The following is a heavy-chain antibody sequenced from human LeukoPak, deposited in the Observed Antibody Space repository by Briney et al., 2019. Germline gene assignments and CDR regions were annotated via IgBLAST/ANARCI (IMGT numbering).Heavy chain of an antibody. J-gene: IGHJ6*02. Sequence: PSETLSLTCAVYGGSFSGYYWSWIRQPPGKGLEWIGEINHSGSTNYNPSLKSRVTISVDTSKNQFSLKLSSVTAADTAVYYCARSIEFGTTYYYYGMDVWGQGTTVTVSS. CDR1: GGSFSGYY. V-gene: IGHV4-34*01. CDR2: INHSGST. CDR3: ARSIEFGTTYYYYGMDV. D-gene: IGHD2/OR15-2a*01.